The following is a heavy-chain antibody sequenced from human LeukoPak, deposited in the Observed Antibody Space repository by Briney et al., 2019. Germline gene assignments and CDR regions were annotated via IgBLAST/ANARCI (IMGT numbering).Heavy chain of an antibody. D-gene: IGHD3-10*01. Sequence: SETLSLTCTVSGGSISSGGYYWSWIRQPPGKGLEWIGYIYHSGSTYYNPSLKSRVTISVDRSKNQFSLKLSSVTAADTAVYYCARVLGSGSMGYYYYYMDVWGKGTTVTVSS. V-gene: IGHV4-30-2*01. CDR3: ARVLGSGSMGYYYYYMDV. CDR1: GGSISSGGYY. CDR2: IYHSGST. J-gene: IGHJ6*03.